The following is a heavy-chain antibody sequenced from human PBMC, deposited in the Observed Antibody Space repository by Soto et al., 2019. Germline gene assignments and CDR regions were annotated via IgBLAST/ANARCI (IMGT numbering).Heavy chain of an antibody. Sequence: EVQLVESGGGLFQPGGSLRLSCAASGFTFSSYAMHWVRQAPGKGLEYVSAISSNGGSTYYANSVKGRFTISRDNSKNTLYLQMGSLRAEDMAVYYCAIRDGYNFAYWGQGTLVTVSS. J-gene: IGHJ4*02. CDR3: AIRDGYNFAY. CDR2: ISSNGGST. CDR1: GFTFSSYA. D-gene: IGHD5-12*01. V-gene: IGHV3-64*01.